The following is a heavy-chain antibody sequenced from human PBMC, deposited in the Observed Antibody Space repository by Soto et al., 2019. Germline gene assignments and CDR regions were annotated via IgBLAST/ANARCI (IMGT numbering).Heavy chain of an antibody. Sequence: QVQLVQSGAEVKKPGSSVKVSCKASGDTFSNHTISWVRQAPGQGLEWMGRIIPLLGVANYALKFQGRVTITADKSTDTAYMELSSLSPGDTAVYYWARVWERGTVTKGYYSYMNVWAKGPTVTFSS. D-gene: IGHD4-17*01. CDR1: GDTFSNHT. V-gene: IGHV1-69*02. CDR3: ARVWERGTVTKGYYSYMNV. CDR2: IIPLLGVA. J-gene: IGHJ6*03.